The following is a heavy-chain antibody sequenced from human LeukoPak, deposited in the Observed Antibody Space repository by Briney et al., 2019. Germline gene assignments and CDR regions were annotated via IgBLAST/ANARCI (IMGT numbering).Heavy chain of an antibody. D-gene: IGHD4-17*01. Sequence: ASVKVSCKASGCTFTSYAMHWVRQAPGQRLEWMGWINAGNGNTKYSQKFQGRVTITRDTSASTAYMELSSLRSEGTAVYYCAREWDYGDYYYYYGMDVWGQGTTVTVSS. CDR3: AREWDYGDYYYYYGMDV. V-gene: IGHV1-3*01. J-gene: IGHJ6*02. CDR2: INAGNGNT. CDR1: GCTFTSYA.